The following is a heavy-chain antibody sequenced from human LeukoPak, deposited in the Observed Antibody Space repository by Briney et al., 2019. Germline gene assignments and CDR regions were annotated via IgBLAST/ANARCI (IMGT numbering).Heavy chain of an antibody. V-gene: IGHV4-34*01. J-gene: IGHJ4*02. CDR1: GGSFSGYY. D-gene: IGHD6-19*01. CDR2: INHSGST. Sequence: SETLSLTCAVYGGSFSGYYWSWIRQPPGKGLEWIGEINHSGSTNYNPSLKSRVTISVDTSKNQFSLKLSSVTAADTAVYYCARLHRRGEYSSGWLFDYWGQGTLVTVSS. CDR3: ARLHRRGEYSSGWLFDY.